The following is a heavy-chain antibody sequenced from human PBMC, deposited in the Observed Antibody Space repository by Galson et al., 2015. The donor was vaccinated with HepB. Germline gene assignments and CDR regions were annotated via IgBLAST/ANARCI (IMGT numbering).Heavy chain of an antibody. D-gene: IGHD3-10*01. CDR1: GYTFAIYA. Sequence: SVKVSCKASGYTFAIYALNWVRQVPGQGLEWMGWINTNTGNPTYAHGFTGRFVFSLDTSVSTAYLQISSLKAEDTAVYYCARTPYYGSGSYYNAWFDPWGQGTLVTVSS. V-gene: IGHV7-4-1*02. J-gene: IGHJ5*02. CDR3: ARTPYYGSGSYYNAWFDP. CDR2: INTNTGNP.